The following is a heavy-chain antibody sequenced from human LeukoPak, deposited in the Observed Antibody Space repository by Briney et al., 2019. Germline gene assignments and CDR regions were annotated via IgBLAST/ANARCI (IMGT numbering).Heavy chain of an antibody. Sequence: PGGSLRLSCAASGFTFSSYEMNWVRQAPGKGLEWVSYISSSGSTIYYADSVKGRFTISRDNAKNPLYLQMNSLRAEDTAVYYCASSAALYCGGDCYTNFDYWGQGTLVTVSS. CDR2: ISSSGSTI. J-gene: IGHJ4*02. CDR1: GFTFSSYE. V-gene: IGHV3-48*03. D-gene: IGHD2-21*02. CDR3: ASSAALYCGGDCYTNFDY.